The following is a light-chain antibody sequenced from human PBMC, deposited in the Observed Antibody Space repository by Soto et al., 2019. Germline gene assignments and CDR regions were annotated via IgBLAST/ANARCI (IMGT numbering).Light chain of an antibody. CDR3: PHVDVHPSR. Sequence: IEMTQGVAYMSASVGNRVNITCRASQGISNYLAWFQQKPGKAPNLLIYAASTLQSGVPSRVSGGGSGTDFTLTIDILQPEDFATYYSPHVDVHPSRFGGRTKADI. J-gene: IGKJ4*01. V-gene: IGKV1-16*01. CDR1: QGISNY. CDR2: AAS.